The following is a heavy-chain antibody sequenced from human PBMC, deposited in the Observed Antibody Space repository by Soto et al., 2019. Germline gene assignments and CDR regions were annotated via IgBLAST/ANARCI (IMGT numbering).Heavy chain of an antibody. CDR1: GGSISSGGYY. Sequence: QVQLQESGPGLVKPSQTLSLTCTVSGGSISSGGYYWSWIRQHPGKGLEWIGYIDYSGSTYYNPSLKSGVTILVDTSKNQFSLKLSSVTAADTAVYYCARGKGSSSSPGGHVGSNWFDPWGQGTLVTVSS. CDR2: IDYSGST. J-gene: IGHJ5*02. CDR3: ARGKGSSSSPGGHVGSNWFDP. D-gene: IGHD6-6*01. V-gene: IGHV4-31*03.